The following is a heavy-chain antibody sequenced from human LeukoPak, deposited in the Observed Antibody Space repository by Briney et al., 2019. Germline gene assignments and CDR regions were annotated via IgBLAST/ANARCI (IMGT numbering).Heavy chain of an antibody. Sequence: AGGSLRLSCAASGFTFSRFAMSGVREAPGKGLEWVSDISGSGGSTYYADSVKGRFTISRDNSQNTLYLQMNSLRAEDTAVYYCANWPDAFDIWGQGTMVTVSS. J-gene: IGHJ3*02. CDR2: ISGSGGST. V-gene: IGHV3-23*01. CDR1: GFTFSRFA. CDR3: ANWPDAFDI.